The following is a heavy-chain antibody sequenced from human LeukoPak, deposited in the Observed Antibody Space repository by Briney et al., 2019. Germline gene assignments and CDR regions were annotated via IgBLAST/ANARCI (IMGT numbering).Heavy chain of an antibody. Sequence: SVKVSCKASGGTFSSYAISWVRQAPGQGLEWMGGIIPIFGTANYAQKFQGRVTITTDESTSTAYMELSSLRSEDTAVYYCARGLVYCSSTSCSMLYYYYYMDVWGKGTTVTVCS. D-gene: IGHD2-2*01. V-gene: IGHV1-69*05. CDR3: ARGLVYCSSTSCSMLYYYYYMDV. J-gene: IGHJ6*03. CDR1: GGTFSSYA. CDR2: IIPIFGTA.